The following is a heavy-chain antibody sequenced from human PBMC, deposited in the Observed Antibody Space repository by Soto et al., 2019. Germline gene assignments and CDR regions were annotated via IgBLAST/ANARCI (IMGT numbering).Heavy chain of an antibody. CDR3: AKDNGSGCDWLRVCDASDI. CDR2: ISYDGSNK. V-gene: IGHV3-30*18. J-gene: IGHJ3*02. D-gene: IGHD5-12*01. CDR1: GFTFSSYG. Sequence: QVQLVESGGGVVQPGRSLRLSCAASGFTFSSYGMHWVRQAPGKGLEWVAVISYDGSNKYYADSVKVRITISRDNSKNTLYLQMNSLRGEDTTVYYCAKDNGSGCDWLRVCDASDIWGQGTMVTVSS.